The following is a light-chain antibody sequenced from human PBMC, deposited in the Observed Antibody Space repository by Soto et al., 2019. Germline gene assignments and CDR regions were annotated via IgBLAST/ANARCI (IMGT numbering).Light chain of an antibody. CDR2: DAS. Sequence: EIVLTQSPATLSVSAGERVALACRASQSVSSSLAGYQQKPGQAPRLLLHDASKRATGIPARFIGRGSGTYFTLTLSSREPEDFAVYYWPQRSNWPPLITVGQGTRLEI. CDR1: QSVSSS. J-gene: IGKJ5*01. CDR3: PQRSNWPPLIT. V-gene: IGKV3-11*01.